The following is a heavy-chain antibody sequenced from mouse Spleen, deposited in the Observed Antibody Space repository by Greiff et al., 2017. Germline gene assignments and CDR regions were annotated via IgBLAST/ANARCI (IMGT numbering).Heavy chain of an antibody. Sequence: EVKLVESGGGFVKPGGSLKVSCAASGFTFSDFGMHWVRQAPEKGLEWVAYINSGSRPIYYADTVKGRFTISRDNAKNTLFLQMTSLRSEDTAMYYCVRDYYGSTLDYWGQGTTLTVSS. CDR1: GFTFSDFG. J-gene: IGHJ2*01. D-gene: IGHD1-1*01. V-gene: IGHV5-17*01. CDR3: VRDYYGSTLDY. CDR2: INSGSRPI.